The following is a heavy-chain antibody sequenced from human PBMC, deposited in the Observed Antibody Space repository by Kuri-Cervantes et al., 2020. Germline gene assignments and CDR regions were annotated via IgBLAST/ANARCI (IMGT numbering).Heavy chain of an antibody. CDR3: ARVESYTVAIDY. CDR2: MYYGGST. Sequence: SETLSLTCAVSGYSISSGYYWGWIRQPPGKGLEWIGSMYYGGSTYYKSSLKSRVTISVDTSKNQFSLKLSSVTAADTAVYYCARVESYTVAIDYWGQGTLVTVSS. D-gene: IGHD6-19*01. CDR1: GYSISSGYY. J-gene: IGHJ4*02. V-gene: IGHV4-38-2*01.